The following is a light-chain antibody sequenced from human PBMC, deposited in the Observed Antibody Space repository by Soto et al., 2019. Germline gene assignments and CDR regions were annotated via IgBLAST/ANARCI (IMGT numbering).Light chain of an antibody. Sequence: QSALTQPASVSGSPGQSITISCTGTSSDVGGYNYVSWYQQHPGKAPKLMIYDVSNRPSGVSNRFSGSKSVNTASLTISGLQAEDEADYYCSSYTSSSPLFGGGTKPTVL. CDR1: SSDVGGYNY. CDR3: SSYTSSSPL. V-gene: IGLV2-14*01. CDR2: DVS. J-gene: IGLJ2*01.